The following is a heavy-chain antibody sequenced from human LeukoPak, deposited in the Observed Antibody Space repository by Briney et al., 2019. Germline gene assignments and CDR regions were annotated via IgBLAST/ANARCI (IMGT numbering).Heavy chain of an antibody. CDR3: ARAVADTDYYYYYGMDV. V-gene: IGHV1-2*04. D-gene: IGHD6-19*01. Sequence: GASVKVSCKASGYTFTGYYMHWVRQAPGQGLEWMGWINPNSGGTNYAQKFQGWVTMTRDTSISTAYMELSRLRSDDTAVYYCARAVADTDYYYYYGMDVWGQGTTVTVSS. CDR2: INPNSGGT. CDR1: GYTFTGYY. J-gene: IGHJ6*02.